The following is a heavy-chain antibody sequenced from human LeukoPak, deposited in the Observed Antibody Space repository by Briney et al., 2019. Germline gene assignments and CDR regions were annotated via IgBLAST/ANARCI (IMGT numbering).Heavy chain of an antibody. V-gene: IGHV3-7*01. J-gene: IGHJ4*02. CDR1: GFTFSRDW. CDR3: AKDGDGYHN. D-gene: IGHD3-9*01. Sequence: GGSLRLSCVASGFTFSRDWMSWVRQAPGKGLEWVANIKEDGSAQYYADSVKGRFTISRDNTKNSLYLQMNSLTAEDTAMYYCAKDGDGYHNWGQGALVTISS. CDR2: IKEDGSAQ.